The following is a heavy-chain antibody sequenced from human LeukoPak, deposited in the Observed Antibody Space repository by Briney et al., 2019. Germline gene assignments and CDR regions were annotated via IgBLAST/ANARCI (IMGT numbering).Heavy chain of an antibody. CDR1: GGSISSYY. CDR2: IYTSGST. V-gene: IGHV4-4*07. J-gene: IGHJ5*02. CDR3: ARVLGSWYPRSWFDP. D-gene: IGHD6-13*01. Sequence: PSETLSLTCTVSGGSISSYYWSWIRQPAGKGLEWIGRIYTSGSTNYNPSLKSRVTMSVDTSKNQFSLKLSSVTAADTAVYCCARVLGSWYPRSWFDPWGQGTLVTVSS.